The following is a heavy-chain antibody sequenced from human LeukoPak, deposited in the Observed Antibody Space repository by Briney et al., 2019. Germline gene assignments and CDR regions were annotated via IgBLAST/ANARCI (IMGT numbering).Heavy chain of an antibody. D-gene: IGHD2-2*01. V-gene: IGHV4-59*01. Sequence: PSETLSPTCTVSGGSISSYYWSWIRQPPGKGLEWIGSIYFSGSTNYNPSLKSRVTISVDTSKKQFSLKLISLTAADTAKYYCARDYCSSTSCHAAKNWFDPWGQGTLVTVSS. CDR3: ARDYCSSTSCHAAKNWFDP. CDR2: IYFSGST. CDR1: GGSISSYY. J-gene: IGHJ5*02.